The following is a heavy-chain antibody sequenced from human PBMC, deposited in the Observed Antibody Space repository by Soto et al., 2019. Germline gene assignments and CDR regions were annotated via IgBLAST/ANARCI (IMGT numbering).Heavy chain of an antibody. CDR1: GGSISSGDYY. Sequence: SETLSLTCTFSGGSISSGDYYLSWIRQPPGKGLEWIGYIYYSGSTYYNPSLKSRVTISVDTSKNQFSLKLSSVTAADTAVYYCARYGDYEIRYYFDYWGQGTLVTVSS. J-gene: IGHJ4*02. CDR3: ARYGDYEIRYYFDY. V-gene: IGHV4-30-4*01. D-gene: IGHD4-17*01. CDR2: IYYSGST.